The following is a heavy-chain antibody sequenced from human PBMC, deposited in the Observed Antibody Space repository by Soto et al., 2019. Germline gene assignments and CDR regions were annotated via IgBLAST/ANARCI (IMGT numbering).Heavy chain of an antibody. CDR2: ISYDGSNK. D-gene: IGHD1-7*01. Sequence: PGGSLRLSCAASGFTFSSYGMHWVRQAPGKGLEWVAVISYDGSNKYYADSVKGRFTISRDNSKNTLYLQMNSLRAEDTAVYYCAKGNYLNWFAPWGQGTLVTVSS. CDR1: GFTFSSYG. V-gene: IGHV3-30*18. J-gene: IGHJ5*02. CDR3: AKGNYLNWFAP.